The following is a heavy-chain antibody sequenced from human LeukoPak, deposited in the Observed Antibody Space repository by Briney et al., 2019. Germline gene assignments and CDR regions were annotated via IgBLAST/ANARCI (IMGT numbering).Heavy chain of an antibody. D-gene: IGHD4-17*01. CDR2: MNPNSSNT. Sequence: GASVKVSCKASGYTFTSYGISWVRQAPGQGLEWMGWMNPNSSNTGYAQKFQGRVTMTRNTSISTAYMELSSLRSEDTAVYYCARGVSDGRADYGYWGQGTLVTVSS. J-gene: IGHJ4*02. V-gene: IGHV1-8*02. CDR1: GYTFTSYG. CDR3: ARGVSDGRADYGY.